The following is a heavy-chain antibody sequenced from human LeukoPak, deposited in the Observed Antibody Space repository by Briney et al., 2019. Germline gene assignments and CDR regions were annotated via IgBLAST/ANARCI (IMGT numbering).Heavy chain of an antibody. CDR2: IYYSGST. V-gene: IGHV4-59*01. Sequence: SETLSLTCTVSGGSISSYYWSWIRQSPGKGLEWIGYIYYSGSTNYNPSVKSRVTMSVDTSKNQFSLKLSSVIAADTAVYYCARTTEGYCSSASCFGFSYSYYMDVWGKGTTVTISS. J-gene: IGHJ6*03. CDR1: GGSISSYY. CDR3: ARTTEGYCSSASCFGFSYSYYMDV. D-gene: IGHD2-2*01.